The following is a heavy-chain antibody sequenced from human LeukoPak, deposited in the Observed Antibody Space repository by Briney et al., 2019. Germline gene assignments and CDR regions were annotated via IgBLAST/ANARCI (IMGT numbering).Heavy chain of an antibody. CDR3: AREGFRNPRHAFDI. CDR2: IYYSGST. Sequence: PSETLSLTCTVSGGSISSSSYYWGWIRQPPGKGLEWIGSIYYSGSTYYNPSLKSRVTISVDTSKNQFSLKLSSVTAADTAVYYCAREGFRNPRHAFDIWGQGTMVTVSS. J-gene: IGHJ3*02. CDR1: GGSISSSSYY. V-gene: IGHV4-39*02. D-gene: IGHD1-14*01.